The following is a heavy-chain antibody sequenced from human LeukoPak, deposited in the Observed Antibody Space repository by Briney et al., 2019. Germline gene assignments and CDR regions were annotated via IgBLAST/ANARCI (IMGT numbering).Heavy chain of an antibody. D-gene: IGHD6-19*01. V-gene: IGHV3-23*01. CDR1: GFTFSNSA. J-gene: IGHJ4*01. CDR3: AKGIYSSGWSYFDY. Sequence: GGSLRLSCTASGFTFSNSAMSWVRQAPGKGLEWVSTLNGSGITTYYADSVKGRFTISRDNSKNTLYLQINSLRAEDTAVYYCAKGIYSSGWSYFDYWGHGTLVTVSS. CDR2: LNGSGITT.